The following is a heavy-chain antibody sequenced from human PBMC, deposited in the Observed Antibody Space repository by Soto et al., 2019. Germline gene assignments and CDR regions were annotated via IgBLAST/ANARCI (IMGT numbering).Heavy chain of an antibody. J-gene: IGHJ3*02. CDR1: GFTFTSSA. CDR2: IVVGSGNT. CDR3: AAWGGRTYYYDSSGYRDAFDI. V-gene: IGHV1-58*01. Sequence: GPQVKVSCKASGFTFTSSAVQWVRQARGQRLEWIGWIVVGSGNTNYAQKFQERVTITRDMSTSTAYMELSSLRSEDTAVYYCAAWGGRTYYYDSSGYRDAFDIWGQGTMVTVSS. D-gene: IGHD3-22*01.